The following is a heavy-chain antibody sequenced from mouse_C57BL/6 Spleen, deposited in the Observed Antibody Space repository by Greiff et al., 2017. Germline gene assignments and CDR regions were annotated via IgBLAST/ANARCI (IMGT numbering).Heavy chain of an antibody. D-gene: IGHD2-3*01. Sequence: EVQGVESGGGLVKPGGSLKLSCAASGFTFSDYGMHWVRQAPEKGLEWVAYISSGSSTIYYADTVKGRFTISRDNAKNTLFLQMTSLRSEDTAMYYCARDDGGYYAMDYWGQGTSVTVSS. CDR2: ISSGSSTI. CDR1: GFTFSDYG. J-gene: IGHJ4*01. CDR3: ARDDGGYYAMDY. V-gene: IGHV5-17*01.